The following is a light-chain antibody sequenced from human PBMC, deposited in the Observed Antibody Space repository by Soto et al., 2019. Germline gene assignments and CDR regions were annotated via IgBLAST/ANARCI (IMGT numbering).Light chain of an antibody. V-gene: IGKV1-39*01. CDR2: AAS. CDR1: QSISNY. CDR3: QQSYNTFIT. J-gene: IGKJ5*01. Sequence: DIQMTQSPSSLSASVGDRVTITCRASQSISNYLNWYQQKPGRAPKVLIYAASSLQTGVPSRFSGSGFGTDFTLTISSLQPEDFATYYCQQSYNTFITFGQGTRLEIK.